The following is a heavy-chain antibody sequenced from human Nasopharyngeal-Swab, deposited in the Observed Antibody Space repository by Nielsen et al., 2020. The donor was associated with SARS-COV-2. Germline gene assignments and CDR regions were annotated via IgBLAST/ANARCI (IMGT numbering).Heavy chain of an antibody. D-gene: IGHD3-10*01. V-gene: IGHV4-39*01. Sequence: GSLRLSCTVSGGSISSSSYYWGWIRQPPGKGLEWIGSIYYSGSTYYNPSLKSRVTISVDTSKNQFSLKLSSVTAADTAVYYCARRGYGSGSSKYYFDYRGQGTLVTVSS. CDR1: GGSISSSSYY. CDR2: IYYSGST. CDR3: ARRGYGSGSSKYYFDY. J-gene: IGHJ4*02.